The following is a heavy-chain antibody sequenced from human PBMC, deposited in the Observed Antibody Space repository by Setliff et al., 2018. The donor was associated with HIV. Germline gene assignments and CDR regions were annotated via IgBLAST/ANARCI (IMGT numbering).Heavy chain of an antibody. J-gene: IGHJ5*02. D-gene: IGHD3-10*01. CDR1: GASIGSHY. V-gene: IGHV4-59*11. CDR2: ISNSGIT. CDR3: TRVFPHPYGNSWFDP. Sequence: SETLSLTCSVSGASIGSHYWSWIRQPPGKGLEWIGSISNSGITYYSPSLKSRITIALDTSKNQFSLKLMSVSPADPAVYFCTRVFPHPYGNSWFDPWGQGTPVTVSS.